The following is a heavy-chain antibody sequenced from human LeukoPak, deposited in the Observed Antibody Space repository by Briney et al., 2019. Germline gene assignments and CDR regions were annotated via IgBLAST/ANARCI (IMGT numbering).Heavy chain of an antibody. V-gene: IGHV4-4*07. CDR2: IYTSGST. CDR1: GGSISSYY. CDR3: ARGAYSSSWLSPWYFDL. J-gene: IGHJ2*01. D-gene: IGHD6-13*01. Sequence: SETLSLTCTVSGGSISSYYWSWIRQPAGKGLEWIGRIYTSGSTNYNPSLKSRVTMSVDTSKNQFSLKLSSVTAADTAVYYCARGAYSSSWLSPWYFDLWGRGTLVTVSS.